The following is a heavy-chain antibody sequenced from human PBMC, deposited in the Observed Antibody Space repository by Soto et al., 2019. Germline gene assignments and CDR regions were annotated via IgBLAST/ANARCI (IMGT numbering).Heavy chain of an antibody. CDR1: GFTFSSYA. CDR2: ISYDGSNK. CDR3: ARDRGKYNWNHYPYCYYGMDV. J-gene: IGHJ6*02. V-gene: IGHV3-30-3*01. D-gene: IGHD1-20*01. Sequence: QVQLVESGGGVVQPGRSLRHSCAASGFTFSSYAMHWVRQAPGKGLEWVAVISYDGSNKYYADSVKGRFTISRDNSKNTLYLQMNSLRAEDTAVYYCARDRGKYNWNHYPYCYYGMDVWGQGTTVTVSS.